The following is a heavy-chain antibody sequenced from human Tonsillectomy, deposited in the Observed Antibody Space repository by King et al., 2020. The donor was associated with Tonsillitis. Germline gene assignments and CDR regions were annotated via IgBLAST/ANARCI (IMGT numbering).Heavy chain of an antibody. J-gene: IGHJ6*02. D-gene: IGHD6-6*01. V-gene: IGHV1-18*04. CDR2: IANYNGNT. Sequence: LVQSGAEVKKPGASVKVSCKASGDTFTSYGISWGRQAPGQGLEWMGWIANYNGNTSSEQKVQGRVTMTTDTSTKTVYMELRSLRSEDTAVYYCARDRLPWPDSSYGRGMHVWGRGTTVSVAS. CDR3: ARDRLPWPDSSYGRGMHV. CDR1: GDTFTSYG.